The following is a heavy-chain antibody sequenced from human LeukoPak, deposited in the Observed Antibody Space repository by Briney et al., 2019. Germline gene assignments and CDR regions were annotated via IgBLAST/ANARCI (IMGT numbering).Heavy chain of an antibody. V-gene: IGHV3-15*07. D-gene: IGHD2-21*01. CDR3: ITPLPYSAQ. CDR2: IKPKTDGETT. J-gene: IGHJ4*02. CDR1: GFTFRDYT. Sequence: PGGSLRLSCAASGFTFRDYTMNWVRQAPGKGLEWVGRIKPKTDGETTEYAAPVKGRFSISRDDSKNMLYLQMNSLKTEDTAVYYCITPLPYSAQGGQGTLVTVSS.